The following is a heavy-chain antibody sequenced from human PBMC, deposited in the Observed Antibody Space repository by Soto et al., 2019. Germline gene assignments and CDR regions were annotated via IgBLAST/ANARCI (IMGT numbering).Heavy chain of an antibody. V-gene: IGHV4-34*01. CDR1: GGSFSDNS. CDR3: ARIRRLFYASGNYSPGVFEY. J-gene: IGHJ4*02. D-gene: IGHD3-10*01. Sequence: QVQLQQWGAGLLKPSETLSLTCTVSGGSFSDNSWSWIRQSPGKGLQWIGEIKQNGNTDYTPSLKSRVTISTDTSNNQLSLTMTSVTAADTAVYYCARIRRLFYASGNYSPGVFEYWGQGTLVTVSS. CDR2: IKQNGNT.